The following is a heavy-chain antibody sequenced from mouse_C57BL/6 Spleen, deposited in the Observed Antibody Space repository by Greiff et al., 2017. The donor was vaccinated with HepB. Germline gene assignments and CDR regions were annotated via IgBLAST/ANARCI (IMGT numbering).Heavy chain of an antibody. CDR3: TRFSDGYYVEFAY. J-gene: IGHJ3*01. V-gene: IGHV1-15*01. CDR2: IDPETGGT. Sequence: QVQLQQSGAELVRPGASVTLSCKASGYTFTDYDMHWVKQTPVHGLEWIGAIDPETGGTAYNQKFKGKAILTADKSSSTAYMELRSLTSEDSAVYYCTRFSDGYYVEFAYWGQGTLVTVSA. CDR1: GYTFTDYD. D-gene: IGHD2-3*01.